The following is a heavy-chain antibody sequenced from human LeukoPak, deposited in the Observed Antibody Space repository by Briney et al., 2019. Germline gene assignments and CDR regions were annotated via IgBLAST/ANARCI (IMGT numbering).Heavy chain of an antibody. V-gene: IGHV4-59*01. Sequence: SETLFLTCTVSGGSISSYYWSWIRQPPGKGLEWIGYISYSGSTNYNPSLKSRVTISVDTSKHQFSLKLSAVTAADTAVYYCARGPHKFDYWGQGSLVTVSS. J-gene: IGHJ4*02. CDR1: GGSISSYY. CDR2: ISYSGST. CDR3: ARGPHKFDY.